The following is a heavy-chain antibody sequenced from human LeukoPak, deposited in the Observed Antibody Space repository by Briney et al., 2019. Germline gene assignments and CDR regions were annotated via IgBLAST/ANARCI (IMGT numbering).Heavy chain of an antibody. J-gene: IGHJ5*02. CDR2: IYPGDSHT. V-gene: IGHV5-51*01. D-gene: IGHD3-16*01. CDR3: ARLYTRLTRSIWGYFDP. CDR1: GYSFGTYW. Sequence: GESLKISCKGSGYSFGTYWIGWLRQMPGKGLEWMGIIYPGDSHTRYSPSFQGQVTISADKSTSTAYLQWNSLKSSDTAIYYCARLYTRLTRSIWGYFDPWGQGTLVTVSS.